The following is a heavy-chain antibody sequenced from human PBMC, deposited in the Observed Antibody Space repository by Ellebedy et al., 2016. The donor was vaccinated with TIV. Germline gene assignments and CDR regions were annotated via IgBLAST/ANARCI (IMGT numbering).Heavy chain of an antibody. D-gene: IGHD6-19*01. CDR2: ISYDGSNK. CDR1: GFTFSSYA. V-gene: IGHV3-30-3*01. J-gene: IGHJ4*02. Sequence: GESLKISCAASGFTFSSYAMHWVRQAPGKGLEWVAVISYDGSNKYYADSVKGRFTISRDNSKNTLYLQMNSLRDDDTAVYYCVRGSSDWYHDYWGQGTLITVSS. CDR3: VRGSSDWYHDY.